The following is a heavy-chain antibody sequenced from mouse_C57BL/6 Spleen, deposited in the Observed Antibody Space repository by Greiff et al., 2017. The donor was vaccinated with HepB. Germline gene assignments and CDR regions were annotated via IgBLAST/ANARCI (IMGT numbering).Heavy chain of an antibody. CDR3: AKESKPLYYAMDY. Sequence: VQLKESGPGLVQPSQSLSITCTVSGFSLTSYGVHWVRQSPGKGLEWLGVIWRGGSTDYNAAFMSRLSITKDNSKSQVFFKMNSLQADDTAIYYCAKESKPLYYAMDYWGQGTSVTVSS. CDR2: IWRGGST. V-gene: IGHV2-5*01. D-gene: IGHD2-5*01. J-gene: IGHJ4*01. CDR1: GFSLTSYG.